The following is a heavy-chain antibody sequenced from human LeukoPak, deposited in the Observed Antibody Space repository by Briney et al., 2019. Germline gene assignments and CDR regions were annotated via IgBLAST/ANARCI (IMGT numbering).Heavy chain of an antibody. D-gene: IGHD3-9*01. Sequence: GASVKVSCKASGYTSISYGISWVRQAPGQGLEWMGWISTYNGITNYAQKLQGRVTMTTDTSTSTAYMELRSLRSDDTAVYYCAGSVEYYDILTGPGAFDIWGQGTMVTVSS. V-gene: IGHV1-18*01. CDR3: AGSVEYYDILTGPGAFDI. CDR1: GYTSISYG. J-gene: IGHJ3*02. CDR2: ISTYNGIT.